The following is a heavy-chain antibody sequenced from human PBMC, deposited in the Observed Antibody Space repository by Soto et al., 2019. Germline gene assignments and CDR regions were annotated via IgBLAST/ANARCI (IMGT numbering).Heavy chain of an antibody. CDR3: AKVYGSGSYYLPTYYDY. CDR2: ISPIFGTA. V-gene: IGHV1-69*01. CDR1: GGTFSSYA. D-gene: IGHD3-10*01. Sequence: QVQLVQSGAEVKKPGSSVKVSCKASGGTFSSYAISWVRQAPGQGLEWMGGISPIFGTANYAQKFQGRVTITADESTSTDYMEWSSLRSEDTAVYYCAKVYGSGSYYLPTYYDYWGQGTLVTVS. J-gene: IGHJ4*02.